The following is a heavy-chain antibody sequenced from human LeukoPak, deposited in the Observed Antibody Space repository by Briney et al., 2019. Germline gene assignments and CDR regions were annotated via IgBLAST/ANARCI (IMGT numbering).Heavy chain of an antibody. J-gene: IGHJ6*03. CDR2: ISAYNGNT. D-gene: IGHD2-2*02. CDR1: GYTFTSYG. CDR3: ARRVVPAAISYYYYYMDV. Sequence: ASVKVSCKASGYTFTSYGISWVRQAPGQGLEWMGWISAYNGNTNYAQKLQGRVTMTTDTSTSTAYMELRSLRSDDTAVYYCARRVVPAAISYYYYYMDVWGKGTTVTVSS. V-gene: IGHV1-18*01.